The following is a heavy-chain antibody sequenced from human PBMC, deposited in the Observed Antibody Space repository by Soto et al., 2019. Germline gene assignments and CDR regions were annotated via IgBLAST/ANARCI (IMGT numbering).Heavy chain of an antibody. CDR1: GDTFDIYG. V-gene: IGHV1-69*06. D-gene: IGHD3-22*01. Sequence: QVELVQSGAEVKKPGSSVKVSCKASGDTFDIYGFNWVRQAPRAGLEWMGVIIPIFETADYAQKFQGRVSITADKSTSTAYMELGSLTSEDTAVYYCARGGIHFADSSGHAFDSWGQGTLISVTS. J-gene: IGHJ4*02. CDR2: IIPIFETA. CDR3: ARGGIHFADSSGHAFDS.